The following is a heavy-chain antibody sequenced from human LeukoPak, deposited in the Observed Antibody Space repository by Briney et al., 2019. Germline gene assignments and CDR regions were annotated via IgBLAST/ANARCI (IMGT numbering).Heavy chain of an antibody. CDR3: ARGLSSTYYYDSSGYYPRGVFDY. CDR1: GGSISSSSYY. Sequence: SETLSLTCTVSGGSISSSSYYWGWIRQPPGKGLEWIGYIYYSGSTNYNPSLKSRVTISVDTSKNQFSLKLSSVTAADTAVYYCARGLSSTYYYDSSGYYPRGVFDYWGQGTLVTVSS. J-gene: IGHJ4*02. CDR2: IYYSGST. V-gene: IGHV4-61*05. D-gene: IGHD3-22*01.